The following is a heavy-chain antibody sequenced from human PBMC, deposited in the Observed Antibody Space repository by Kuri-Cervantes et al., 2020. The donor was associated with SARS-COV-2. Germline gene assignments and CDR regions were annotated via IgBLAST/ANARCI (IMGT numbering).Heavy chain of an antibody. CDR1: GGSISSYY. Sequence: GSLRLSCTVSGGSISSYYWSWIRQPPGKGLEWIGYIYYSGSTNYNPSLKSRVTISVDTSKNQFSLKLSSVTAADTAVYYCARGFWSSGWYFYYYMDVWGKGTTVTVSS. CDR2: IYYSGST. D-gene: IGHD6-19*01. J-gene: IGHJ6*03. V-gene: IGHV4-59*12. CDR3: ARGFWSSGWYFYYYMDV.